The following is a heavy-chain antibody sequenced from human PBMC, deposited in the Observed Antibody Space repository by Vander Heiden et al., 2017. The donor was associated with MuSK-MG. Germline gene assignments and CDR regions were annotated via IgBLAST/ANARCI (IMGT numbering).Heavy chain of an antibody. J-gene: IGHJ4*02. CDR2: IYYSGST. CDR3: ARQGYSYTNFDY. Sequence: QVQLQESGPGLVKPSETLSLTCTVSGCSISSYYWSWIRQPPGKGLEWIGYIYYSGSTNYNPSLKSRVTISVDTSKNQFSLKLSSVTAADTAVYYCARQGYSYTNFDYWGQGTLVTVSS. D-gene: IGHD5-18*01. CDR1: GCSISSYY. V-gene: IGHV4-59*08.